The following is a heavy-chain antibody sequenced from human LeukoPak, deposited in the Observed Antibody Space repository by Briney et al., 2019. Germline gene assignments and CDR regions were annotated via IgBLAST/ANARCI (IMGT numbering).Heavy chain of an antibody. V-gene: IGHV1-69*06. CDR2: IIPIFGTA. J-gene: IGHJ5*02. CDR3: ARGGIAARLGEYNWFDP. Sequence: SVKVSCKASGYTFTSYDINWVRQATGQGLEWMGGIIPIFGTANYAQKFQGRVTITADKSTSTAYMELSSLRSEDTAVYYCARGGIAARLGEYNWFDPWGQGTLVTVSS. CDR1: GYTFTSYD. D-gene: IGHD6-6*01.